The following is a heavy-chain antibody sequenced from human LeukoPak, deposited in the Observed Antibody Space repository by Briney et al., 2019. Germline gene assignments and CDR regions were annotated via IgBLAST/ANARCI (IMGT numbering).Heavy chain of an antibody. CDR1: GGSMSRYY. CDR2: INYSGST. D-gene: IGHD4-17*01. CDR3: ARGANYGDYGLDAFDV. V-gene: IGHV4-59*01. J-gene: IGHJ3*01. Sequence: SETLSLTCTVSGGSMSRYYWSWIRQPPGERLEWIGYINYSGSTTYNPSLRSRVTMSIDKSKNQFSLKLASVTAADTAVYHCARGANYGDYGLDAFDVWGQGTMVTVSS.